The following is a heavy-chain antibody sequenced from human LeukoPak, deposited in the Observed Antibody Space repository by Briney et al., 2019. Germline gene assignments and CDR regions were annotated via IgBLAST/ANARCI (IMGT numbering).Heavy chain of an antibody. D-gene: IGHD6-19*01. CDR2: LSGSGGST. V-gene: IGHV3-23*01. Sequence: GGSLRLSCAASGFTFSNYAMSWVRQAPGKGLEWVSSLSGSGGSTDYADSVKGRFTISRDNSNNTLYLHMNSLRGEDTALYYCAKSRSHSSAWYGSDFDYWGQGTLVTVSS. J-gene: IGHJ4*02. CDR1: GFTFSNYA. CDR3: AKSRSHSSAWYGSDFDY.